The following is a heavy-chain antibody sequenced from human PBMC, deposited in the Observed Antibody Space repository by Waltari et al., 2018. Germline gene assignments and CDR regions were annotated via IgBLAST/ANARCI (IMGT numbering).Heavy chain of an antibody. Sequence: QVQLVQSGAEVKKPGSSVKVSCKASGYTFTSYDINWVRQATGQELEWMGWMNPNSGNTGYAQQVQGRVTMTRNTSISTADMGRSSLRSEDTAVYSCARGNWQLVHLLDYWGQGTLVTVSS. D-gene: IGHD6-6*01. V-gene: IGHV1-8*01. CDR3: ARGNWQLVHLLDY. CDR2: MNPNSGNT. CDR1: GYTFTSYD. J-gene: IGHJ4*02.